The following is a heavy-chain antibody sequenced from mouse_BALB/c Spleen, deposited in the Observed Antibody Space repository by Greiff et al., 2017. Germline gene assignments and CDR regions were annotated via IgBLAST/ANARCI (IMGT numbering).Heavy chain of an antibody. CDR2: ISSGGSYT. J-gene: IGHJ3*01. CDR3: ARGYYGNAGLAY. CDR1: GFTFSSYA. V-gene: IGHV5-9-4*01. D-gene: IGHD2-1*01. Sequence: EVQLVESGGGLVKPGGSLKLSCAASGFTFSSYAMSWVRQSPEKRLEWVAEISSGGSYTYYPDTVTGRFTISRDNAKNTLYLEMSSLRSEDTAMYYCARGYYGNAGLAYWGQGTLVTVSA.